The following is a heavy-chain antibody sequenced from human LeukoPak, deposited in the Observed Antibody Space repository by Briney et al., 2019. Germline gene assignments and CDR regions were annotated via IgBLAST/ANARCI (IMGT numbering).Heavy chain of an antibody. CDR2: FDPEDGET. CDR1: GYTLTELS. Sequence: GASVKVSCKVSGYTLTELSMHWGRQAPGKGLEWMGGFDPEDGETIYEQKFQGRVTMTEDTSTDTAYMELSSLRSEDTAVYYCATGLRYPGVSADYWGQGTLVTVSS. D-gene: IGHD3-9*01. CDR3: ATGLRYPGVSADY. V-gene: IGHV1-24*01. J-gene: IGHJ4*02.